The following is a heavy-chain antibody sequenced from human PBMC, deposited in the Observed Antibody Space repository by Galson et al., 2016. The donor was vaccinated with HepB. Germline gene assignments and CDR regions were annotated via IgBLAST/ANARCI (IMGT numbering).Heavy chain of an antibody. CDR3: VRVFGADYGGIWYSDL. CDR2: IKEDGSEK. J-gene: IGHJ2*01. V-gene: IGHV3-7*01. D-gene: IGHD4-23*01. CDR1: GFILTNYW. Sequence: SLRLSCAVSGFILTNYWMTWVRQAPGKGLEWVAIIKEDGSEKYYVGSVKGRFTISRDNPKNSVYLQMTSLRAEDTALYYCVRVFGADYGGIWYSDLWGHGTLVTVSS.